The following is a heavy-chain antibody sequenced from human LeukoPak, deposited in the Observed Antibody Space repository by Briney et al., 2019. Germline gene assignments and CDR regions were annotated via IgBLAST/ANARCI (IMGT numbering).Heavy chain of an antibody. D-gene: IGHD3-3*01. CDR3: ARINLDFWSGYYTYYFDY. J-gene: IGHJ4*02. CDR2: IYPGDSDT. CDR1: GYSFTSYW. Sequence: GESLKISCKGSGYSFTSYWIGWVRQMPGKGLEWTGIIYPGDSDTRYSPSFQGQVTISADKSISTAYLQWSSLKASDTAMYYCARINLDFWSGYYTYYFDYWGQGTLVTVSS. V-gene: IGHV5-51*01.